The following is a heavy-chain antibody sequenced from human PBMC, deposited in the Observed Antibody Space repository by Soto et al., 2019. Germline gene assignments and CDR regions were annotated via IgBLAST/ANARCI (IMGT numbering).Heavy chain of an antibody. CDR1: GDSIRSNIYF. D-gene: IGHD3-22*01. Sequence: SETLSLTCTVSGDSIRSNIYFWAWIRQPPGEGLEWIGSGYYTGSAYYRPSLKSRVTISVDTSRNQFSLSLSSVTAADTAVYYCARHHRPSAFYLDSSGYYSKLTKRENWFDPWGQGTLVTVSS. CDR3: ARHHRPSAFYLDSSGYYSKLTKRENWFDP. V-gene: IGHV4-39*01. J-gene: IGHJ5*02. CDR2: GYYTGSA.